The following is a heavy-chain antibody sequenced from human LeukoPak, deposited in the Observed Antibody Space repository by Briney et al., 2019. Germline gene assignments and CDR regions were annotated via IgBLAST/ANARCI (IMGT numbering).Heavy chain of an antibody. V-gene: IGHV1-18*01. Sequence: ASVKVSCKASGYTFSNLGINWVRPAPGRGLEWIAWISGNNDNPNYGQKFQGRFTVTTDSSTSTAYMELRNLRSDDTAVYYCARDGTSTDDYWGQETRDTVSS. J-gene: IGHJ4*02. CDR2: ISGNNDNP. D-gene: IGHD2-2*01. CDR3: ARDGTSTDDY. CDR1: GYTFSNLG.